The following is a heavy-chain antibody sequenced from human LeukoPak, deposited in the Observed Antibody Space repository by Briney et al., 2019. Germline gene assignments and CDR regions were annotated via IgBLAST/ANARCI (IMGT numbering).Heavy chain of an antibody. V-gene: IGHV3-9*01. Sequence: GGSLRLSCVASGFTFEDYAMHWVRQIPGKGLEWVSRIGWNSGMIEYADSVKGRFTISRDNAKKYVYLQMNSLKIEDTALYYCARDISKGLGTIRGDWLDPWGQGTLVTVSS. CDR2: IGWNSGMI. J-gene: IGHJ5*02. D-gene: IGHD3-16*01. CDR3: ARDISKGLGTIRGDWLDP. CDR1: GFTFEDYA.